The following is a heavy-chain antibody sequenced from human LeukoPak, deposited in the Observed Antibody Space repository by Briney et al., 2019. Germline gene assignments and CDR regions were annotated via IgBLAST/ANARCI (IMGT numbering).Heavy chain of an antibody. CDR1: GFSLSTSGMC. CDR2: IDWDDDK. V-gene: IGHV2-70*11. J-gene: IGHJ4*02. CDR3: ARIRSGSYYWQFDY. D-gene: IGHD1-26*01. Sequence: SGPTLVNPTQTLTLTCTFSGFSLSTSGMCVSWIRQPPGKALEWLARIDWDDDKYYSTSLKTRLTISKDTSKNQVVLTMTNMDPVDTATYYCARIRSGSYYWQFDYWGQGTLVTVSS.